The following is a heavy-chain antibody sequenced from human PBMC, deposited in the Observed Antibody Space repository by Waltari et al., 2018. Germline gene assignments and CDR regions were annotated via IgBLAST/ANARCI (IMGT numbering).Heavy chain of an antibody. V-gene: IGHV3-21*01. J-gene: IGHJ4*02. CDR2: ISSSSSYI. CDR1: GFTFSSYS. CDR3: ARDPSDYAFDY. D-gene: IGHD4-17*01. Sequence: EVQLVESGGGLVKPGGSLRLSCAASGFTFSSYSSNWARQAPGKGLEWVSSISSSSSYIYYADSVKGRFTISRDNAKNSLYLQMNSLRAEDTAVYYCARDPSDYAFDYWGQGTLVTVSS.